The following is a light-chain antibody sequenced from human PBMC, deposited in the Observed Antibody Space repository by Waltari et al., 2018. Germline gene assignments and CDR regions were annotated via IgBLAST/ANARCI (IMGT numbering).Light chain of an antibody. CDR1: QSVLYSSSSQNY. CDR3: QQDYGIPT. Sequence: DIVMTQSPDSLAVSLGERASITCKSSQSVLYSSSSQNYLAWNKQKPGQPPKLLITWTSTRESAVPDRFSRRASGTDFYLTISHLQAEDVAVYFCQQDYGIPTFGPGTKVEIK. CDR2: WTS. J-gene: IGKJ1*01. V-gene: IGKV4-1*01.